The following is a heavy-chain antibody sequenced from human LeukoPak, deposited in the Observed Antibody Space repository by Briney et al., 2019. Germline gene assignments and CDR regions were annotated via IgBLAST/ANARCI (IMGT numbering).Heavy chain of an antibody. CDR2: INHSGST. D-gene: IGHD6-13*01. J-gene: IGHJ4*02. CDR3: ARSTDIHSSSWPY. Sequence: PSETLSLTCAVYGGSFSGYYWSWIRQPPGKGLEWIGEINHSGSTNYNPSLKSRVTISVDTSKNQFSLKLSSVAAADTAVYYCARSTDIHSSSWPYWGQGTLVTVSS. V-gene: IGHV4-34*01. CDR1: GGSFSGYY.